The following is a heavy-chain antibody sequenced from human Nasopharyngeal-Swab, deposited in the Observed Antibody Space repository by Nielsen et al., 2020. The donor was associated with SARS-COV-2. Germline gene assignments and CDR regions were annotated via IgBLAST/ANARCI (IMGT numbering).Heavy chain of an antibody. CDR3: TRRYLDSLYGMDV. J-gene: IGHJ6*02. CDR2: INHSGST. D-gene: IGHD3-9*01. CDR1: GGSFRGYY. Sequence: SDTLSLTCAVYGGSFRGYYWSWIRQPPGKGLEWSREINHSGSTNYNPSLKSRVTISVDTSKNQFSLKLSSVTAANTAVYYCTRRYLDSLYGMDVWGQGTTVTVSS. V-gene: IGHV4-34*01.